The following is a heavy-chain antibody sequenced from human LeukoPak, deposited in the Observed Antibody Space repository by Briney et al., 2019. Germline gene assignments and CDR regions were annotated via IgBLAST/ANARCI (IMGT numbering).Heavy chain of an antibody. CDR2: TYYSGST. CDR1: GGSISSYY. J-gene: IGHJ5*02. D-gene: IGHD2-15*01. Sequence: SETLSLTCTVSGGSISSYYWSWIRQPPGKGLEWIGYTYYSGSTNYNPSLKSRVTISVDTSKNQFSLKLSSVTAADTAVYYCARDSRLQCSGGSCYSWFDPWGQGTLVTVSS. CDR3: ARDSRLQCSGGSCYSWFDP. V-gene: IGHV4-59*01.